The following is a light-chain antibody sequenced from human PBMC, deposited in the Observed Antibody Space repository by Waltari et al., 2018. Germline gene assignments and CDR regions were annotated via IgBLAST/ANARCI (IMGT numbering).Light chain of an antibody. J-gene: IGLJ2*01. CDR3: QSYDSSLSDVV. Sequence: QSVLTQPPSVSGAPGQRVTISCTGSSPHFGSGYNVHWYQQLPETAPKLLIYDNNNRPSGVPDRFSGSKSGTSASLAITGLQAEDEADYYCQSYDSSLSDVVFGGGTKLTVL. V-gene: IGLV1-40*01. CDR1: SPHFGSGYN. CDR2: DNN.